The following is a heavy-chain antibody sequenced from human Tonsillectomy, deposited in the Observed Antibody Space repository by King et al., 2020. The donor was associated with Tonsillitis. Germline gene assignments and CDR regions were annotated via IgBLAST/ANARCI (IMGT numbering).Heavy chain of an antibody. CDR3: VKDRWCSSTSCYDAFDI. V-gene: IGHV3-64D*06. CDR1: VFTFSTYA. D-gene: IGHD2-2*01. J-gene: IGHJ3*02. Sequence: VQLVESGGGLVQPGGSLRLSCSASVFTFSTYAMHWGRQAPGKGLESVSAISSNWGSTYYADSVNGRLTISRDNSKNTLYLQMSSLRAEDTAVYYCVKDRWCSSTSCYDAFDIWGQGTMVTVSS. CDR2: ISSNWGST.